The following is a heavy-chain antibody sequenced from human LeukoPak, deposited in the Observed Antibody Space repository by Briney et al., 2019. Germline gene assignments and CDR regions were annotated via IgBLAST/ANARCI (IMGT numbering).Heavy chain of an antibody. CDR2: IYTSGST. CDR1: GGSISSGSYY. D-gene: IGHD6-13*01. V-gene: IGHV4-61*02. Sequence: SQTLSLTCTVSGGSISSGSYYWSWIRQPAGKGLEWIGRIYTSGSTNYNPSLKSRVTISVDTSKNQFSLKLSSVTAADTAVYYCARGASIAAAGPFDYWGQGTLVTVSS. J-gene: IGHJ4*02. CDR3: ARGASIAAAGPFDY.